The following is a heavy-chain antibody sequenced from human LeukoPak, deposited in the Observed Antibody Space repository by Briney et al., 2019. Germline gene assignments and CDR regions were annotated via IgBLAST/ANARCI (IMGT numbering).Heavy chain of an antibody. Sequence: ASVKVSCKASGYTFSSYAISWVRQAPGQGLEWMGGIIPIFGTANYAQKFQGRVTITADKSTSTAYMELSSLRSEDTAVYYCAMYSSSSYPYYYYYYMDVWGKGTTVTVSS. CDR1: GYTFSSYA. D-gene: IGHD6-6*01. CDR2: IIPIFGTA. V-gene: IGHV1-69*06. CDR3: AMYSSSSYPYYYYYYMDV. J-gene: IGHJ6*03.